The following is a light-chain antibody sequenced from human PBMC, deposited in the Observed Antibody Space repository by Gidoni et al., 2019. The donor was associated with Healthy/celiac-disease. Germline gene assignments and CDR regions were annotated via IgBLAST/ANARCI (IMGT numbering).Light chain of an antibody. CDR1: QSVSSSY. CDR3: QQYGSSRFT. CDR2: GAS. Sequence: EIVLTQSPGTLSLSPGERATLSCRASQSVSSSYLAWYQQKPGQAPRLLIYGASRRATGIPDRFSGSGSGTDFTLTISRLEPEDFAVYYCQQYGSSRFTFXPXTKVDIK. V-gene: IGKV3-20*01. J-gene: IGKJ3*01.